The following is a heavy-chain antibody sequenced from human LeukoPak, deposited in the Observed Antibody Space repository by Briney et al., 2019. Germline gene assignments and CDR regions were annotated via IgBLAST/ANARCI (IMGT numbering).Heavy chain of an antibody. CDR3: ARETGDRGYSGYGIDY. CDR2: ISSSSSYI. D-gene: IGHD5-12*01. J-gene: IGHJ4*02. V-gene: IGHV3-21*01. Sequence: PGGSLRLSCAASGFTFSTYTVNWVRQAPGKGLEWVSSISSSSSYIYYADSVKGRFTISRDNAKKSVYLQMNSLRAEDTAVYYCARETGDRGYSGYGIDYWGQGTLVTVSS. CDR1: GFTFSTYT.